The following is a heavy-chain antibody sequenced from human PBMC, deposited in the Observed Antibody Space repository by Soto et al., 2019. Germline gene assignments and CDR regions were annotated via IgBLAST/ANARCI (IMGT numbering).Heavy chain of an antibody. Sequence: GGSLRRSCVVSGLSFGGYGMHWLRQAPGKGLEWVALISYDGSKKYYMDSVKGRFTISRDNSLGTLFLQMISLRPEDTAVYYCAKSRGVDNYYYGMDVWGQGTTVTVSS. J-gene: IGHJ6*02. CDR1: GLSFGGYG. CDR3: AKSRGVDNYYYGMDV. V-gene: IGHV3-30*18. CDR2: ISYDGSKK. D-gene: IGHD3-10*01.